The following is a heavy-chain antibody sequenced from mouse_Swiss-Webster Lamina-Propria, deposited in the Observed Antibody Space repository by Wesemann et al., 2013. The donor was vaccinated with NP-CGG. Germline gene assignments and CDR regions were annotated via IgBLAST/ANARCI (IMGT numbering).Heavy chain of an antibody. CDR3: ARRAITTDALYYYAMDY. Sequence: LEWVAYISNGGGSTYYPDTVKGRFTISRDNAKNTLYLQMSRLKSEDTAMYYCARRAITTDALYYYAMDYWGQGTSVTVSS. D-gene: IGHD2-4*01. V-gene: IGHV5-12*01. CDR2: ISNGGGST. J-gene: IGHJ4*01.